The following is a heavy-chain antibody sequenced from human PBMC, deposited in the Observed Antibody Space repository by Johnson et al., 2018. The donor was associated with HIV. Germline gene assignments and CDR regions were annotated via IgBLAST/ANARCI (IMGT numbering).Heavy chain of an antibody. D-gene: IGHD6-6*01. CDR3: ARVQIAARWSDALHF. Sequence: QVQLVESGGGVVQPGRSLRLSCAASGFTFSSYAMHWVSQAPGKGLEWVAVISYDGSNKYYADSVKGRFTISRDNSKNTLYLQMNSLRAEDTAVYYCARVQIAARWSDALHFWGQGTKVTVSS. J-gene: IGHJ3*01. CDR2: ISYDGSNK. V-gene: IGHV3-30-3*01. CDR1: GFTFSSYA.